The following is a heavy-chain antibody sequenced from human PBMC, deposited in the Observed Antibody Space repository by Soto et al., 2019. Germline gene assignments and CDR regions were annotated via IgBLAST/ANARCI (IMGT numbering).Heavy chain of an antibody. CDR2: INAGNGNT. CDR1: GYTFTSYA. Sequence: ASVKVSCKASGYTFTSYAMHWVRQAPGQRLEWMGWINAGNGNTKYSQKLQGRVTITRDTSASTAYMELSSLRSEDTAVYYCARTDILTGYTPKYYFDYWGQGTLVTVSS. CDR3: ARTDILTGYTPKYYFDY. V-gene: IGHV1-3*01. J-gene: IGHJ4*02. D-gene: IGHD3-9*01.